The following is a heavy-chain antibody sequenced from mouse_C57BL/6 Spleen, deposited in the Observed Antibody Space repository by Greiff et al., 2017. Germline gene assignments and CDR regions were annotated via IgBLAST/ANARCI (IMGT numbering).Heavy chain of an antibody. D-gene: IGHD1-1*01. CDR3: ARYSSYYYGSSYYFDD. CDR1: GFTFTDYY. J-gene: IGHJ2*01. Sequence: EVQLQESGGGLVQPGGSLSLSCAASGFTFTDYYMSWVRQPPGKALEWLGFIRNKANGYTTEYSASVKGRFTISRDNPQSILYLQMNALRAEDSATYYCARYSSYYYGSSYYFDDWGQGTTLTVSS. V-gene: IGHV7-3*01. CDR2: IRNKANGYTT.